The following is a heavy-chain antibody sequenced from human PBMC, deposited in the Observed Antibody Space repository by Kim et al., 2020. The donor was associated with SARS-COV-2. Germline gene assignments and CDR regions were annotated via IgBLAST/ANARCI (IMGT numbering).Heavy chain of an antibody. CDR2: INPSGGST. V-gene: IGHV1-46*01. D-gene: IGHD4-17*01. CDR3: ARGSTVTHYYYYYGMDV. Sequence: ASVKVSCKASGYTFTSYYMHWVRQAPGQGLEWMGIINPSGGSTSYAQKFQGRVTMTRDTSTSTVYMELSSLRSEDTAVYYCARGSTVTHYYYYYGMDVWGQGTTVTVSS. CDR1: GYTFTSYY. J-gene: IGHJ6*02.